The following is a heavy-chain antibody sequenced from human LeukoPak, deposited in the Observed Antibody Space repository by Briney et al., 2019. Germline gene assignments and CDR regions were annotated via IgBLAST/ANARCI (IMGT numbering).Heavy chain of an antibody. CDR3: ARHEPHKDSSSWYLYYYCGMDV. Sequence: PSETLSLTCTVSGGSISIYYWSWIRQPPRKGLEWIGYIYYSGSTNYNPSLKSRVTISVDTSKNQFSLKLSSVTAADAAVYYCARHEPHKDSSSWYLYYYCGMDVWGQGTTVTVSS. CDR2: IYYSGST. V-gene: IGHV4-59*08. J-gene: IGHJ6*02. D-gene: IGHD6-13*01. CDR1: GGSISIYY.